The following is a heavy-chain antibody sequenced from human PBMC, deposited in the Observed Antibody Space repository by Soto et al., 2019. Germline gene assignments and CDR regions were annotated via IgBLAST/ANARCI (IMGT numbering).Heavy chain of an antibody. CDR2: INAGNGNT. CDR1: GYTFTSYA. J-gene: IGHJ4*02. V-gene: IGHV1-3*01. D-gene: IGHD4-17*01. CDR3: ATSPKGSFGPTAFDS. Sequence: ASVKVSCTASGYTFTSYAMHWVRQAPGQRLEWMGWINAGNGNTKYSQKFQGRVTITRDTSASTAYMQLTSMTAADTAVYYCATSPKGSFGPTAFDSWGQGVLVTVSS.